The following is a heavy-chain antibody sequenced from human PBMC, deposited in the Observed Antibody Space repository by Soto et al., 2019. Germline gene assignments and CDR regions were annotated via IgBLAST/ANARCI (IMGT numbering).Heavy chain of an antibody. V-gene: IGHV1-69*12. J-gene: IGHJ1*01. Sequence: QFQLVQPGAEVKKPGSSVKVSCKASGGTFSSYAISWLRQAPGQGLEWMGGIIPIFGPANYAQKFQGRVTITADESTSTAYMELSSLRSEDTAVYYCARVGGLCGGDCYYFQHWGQGTLVTVSS. CDR3: ARVGGLCGGDCYYFQH. CDR1: GGTFSSYA. D-gene: IGHD2-21*02. CDR2: IIPIFGPA.